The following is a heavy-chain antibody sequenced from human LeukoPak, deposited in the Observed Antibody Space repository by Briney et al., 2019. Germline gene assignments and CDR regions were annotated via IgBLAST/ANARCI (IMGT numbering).Heavy chain of an antibody. CDR1: GGTFSSYA. D-gene: IGHD1-26*01. V-gene: IGHV1-69*05. CDR2: IIPIFGTA. CDR3: ARGSEKQWEPRLSATSWDAFDI. Sequence: SVKVSCKASGGTFSSYAISWVRQAPGQGLEWVGGIIPIFGTANYAQKFQGRVTITTDESTSTAYMELSSLRSEDTAVYYCARGSEKQWEPRLSATSWDAFDIWGQGTMVTVSS. J-gene: IGHJ3*02.